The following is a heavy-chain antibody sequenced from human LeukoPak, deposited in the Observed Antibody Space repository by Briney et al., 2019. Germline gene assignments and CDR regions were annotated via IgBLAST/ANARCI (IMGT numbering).Heavy chain of an antibody. D-gene: IGHD6-19*01. CDR2: INHSGST. Sequence: SETLSLTCAVYGGSFSGYYWSWIRQPPGKGQEWIGEINHSGSTNYNPSLKSRVTISVDTSKNQFSLKLSSVTAADTAVYYCARGAYSSGWYRAFDIWGQGTMVTVSS. J-gene: IGHJ3*02. CDR1: GGSFSGYY. V-gene: IGHV4-34*01. CDR3: ARGAYSSGWYRAFDI.